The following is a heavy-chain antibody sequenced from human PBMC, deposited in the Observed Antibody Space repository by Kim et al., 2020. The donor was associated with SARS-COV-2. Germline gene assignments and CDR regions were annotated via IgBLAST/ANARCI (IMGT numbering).Heavy chain of an antibody. Sequence: GGSLRLSCAASGFTFSGSALHWVRQASGKGLEWVGRIRSKANGYATAYAASLKGRFTISRDDSKNTAYLQMNSLKTEDTAVYYCTSVPGTTLAFWDAFDNWGQGTMVTVSS. J-gene: IGHJ3*02. V-gene: IGHV3-73*01. CDR1: GFTFSGSA. CDR2: IRSKANGYAT. CDR3: TSVPGTTLAFWDAFDN. D-gene: IGHD1-1*01.